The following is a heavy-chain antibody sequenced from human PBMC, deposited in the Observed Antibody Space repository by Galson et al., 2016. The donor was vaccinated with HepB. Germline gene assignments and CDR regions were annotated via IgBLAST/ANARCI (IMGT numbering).Heavy chain of an antibody. Sequence: SLRLSCAASGITLRNHAVHWVRQAPGQGLEWVAVIWHDGSEKFYAASVEGRFAISRAKSKNTLYLQMNSLRLEDTAVYYCARAPQQLRLTPLEYWGQGTLVTVSS. D-gene: IGHD6-13*01. CDR3: ARAPQQLRLTPLEY. J-gene: IGHJ4*02. CDR2: IWHDGSEK. CDR1: GITLRNHA. V-gene: IGHV3-33*08.